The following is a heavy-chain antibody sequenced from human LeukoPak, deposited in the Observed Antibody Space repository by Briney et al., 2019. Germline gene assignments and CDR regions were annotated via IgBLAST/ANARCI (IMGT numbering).Heavy chain of an antibody. CDR1: GYSFTSYW. J-gene: IGHJ4*02. CDR3: ARQTAMGRSGDY. Sequence: PGESLKISFKASGYSFTSYWIGWVRQMPGKGLEWMGIIDPSDSETRYTPSFQGQVTISVDKSLTTAYLQWNSLRASDTAMYYCARQTAMGRSGDYWGQGTLVTVSS. D-gene: IGHD5-18*01. CDR2: IDPSDSET. V-gene: IGHV5-51*01.